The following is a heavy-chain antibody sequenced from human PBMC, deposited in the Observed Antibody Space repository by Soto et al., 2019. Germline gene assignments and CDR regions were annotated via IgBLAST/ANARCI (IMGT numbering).Heavy chain of an antibody. CDR3: AKEGASSWYFFDY. Sequence: EVQLLESGENLVQPGGALRLSCAASGFTFSSYAMNWVRQPPGKGLEWVSTISGSGGGAYYADSVKGRFTISRDNSKNTLDLQMNSLRAEDTAIYYCAKEGASSWYFFDYWGQGTLGTVSS. V-gene: IGHV3-23*01. CDR1: GFTFSSYA. CDR2: ISGSGGGA. J-gene: IGHJ4*02. D-gene: IGHD6-13*01.